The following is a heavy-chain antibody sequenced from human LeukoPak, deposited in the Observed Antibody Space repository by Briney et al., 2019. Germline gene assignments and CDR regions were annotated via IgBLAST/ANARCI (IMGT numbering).Heavy chain of an antibody. J-gene: IGHJ4*02. CDR3: ATAVVSDPYFDY. D-gene: IGHD4-23*01. CDR1: GYSFSRHW. CDR2: IYPGDSDT. V-gene: IGHV5-51*01. Sequence: GESLQISCKGSGYSFSRHWIGWVRQMPGKGLEWMGIIYPGDSDTRYSPPFHSPSFQGHVTISADKSISTAYLQWSSLKASDTAMYYCATAVVSDPYFDYWGQGTLVTVPS.